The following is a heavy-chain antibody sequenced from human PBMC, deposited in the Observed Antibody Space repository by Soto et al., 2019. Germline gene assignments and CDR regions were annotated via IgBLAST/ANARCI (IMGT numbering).Heavy chain of an antibody. CDR2: INHSGST. D-gene: IGHD6-6*01. V-gene: IGHV4-34*01. J-gene: IGHJ3*02. CDR3: ARDDSSSSSGPAFDI. Sequence: PSETLSLTCAVYGGSVSGYYWSWIRQPRGKGLEWIGEINHSGSTNYNPSLKSRVTISVDTSKNQFSLKLSSVTAADTAVYYCARDDSSSSSGPAFDIWGQGTMVTVSS. CDR1: GGSVSGYY.